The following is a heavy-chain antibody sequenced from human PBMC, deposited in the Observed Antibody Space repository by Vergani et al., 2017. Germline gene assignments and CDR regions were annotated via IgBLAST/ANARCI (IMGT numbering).Heavy chain of an antibody. CDR1: GFTFSSYA. J-gene: IGHJ6*03. D-gene: IGHD3-3*01. CDR2: ISGSGGST. Sequence: EVQLLESGGGVVQPGGSLRLSCAASGFTFSSYAMGGVRQAPGRGLEWGPAISGSGGSTYYADPVKGRFTTSRDNSKNTLYLQMNSLRAEDTAVYYCAKGSRLYYDFWSGYSDYYMDVWGKGTTVTVSS. V-gene: IGHV3-23*01. CDR3: AKGSRLYYDFWSGYSDYYMDV.